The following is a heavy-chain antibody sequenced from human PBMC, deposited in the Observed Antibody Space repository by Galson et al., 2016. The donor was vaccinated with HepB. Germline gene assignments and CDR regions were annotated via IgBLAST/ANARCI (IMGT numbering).Heavy chain of an antibody. Sequence: SETLSLTCSVSGDSIKNHDWTWIRQPPGKGLEWIGSIYYSGSTNYNPSLKSRATISVDTSKNQFSLKLSSVTAADTAVYYCARIDYSGTRFDPWGQGTLVTVSA. V-gene: IGHV4-59*11. D-gene: IGHD4-11*01. J-gene: IGHJ5*02. CDR2: IYYSGST. CDR3: ARIDYSGTRFDP. CDR1: GDSIKNHD.